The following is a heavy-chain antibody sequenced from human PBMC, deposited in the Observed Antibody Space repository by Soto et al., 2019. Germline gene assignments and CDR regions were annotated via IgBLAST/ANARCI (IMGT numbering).Heavy chain of an antibody. CDR2: ISGYNVNT. D-gene: IGHD2-15*01. CDR3: ARSDGGSFYPGAFCWFES. Sequence: QVQLVQSGVEVKKPGASVKVSCKASGYTFSNYGISWVRQTPGQGLERMGWISGYNVNTKYAPKFQGRVTMTKDTSTNTAYQELRSLRSDDSAVYYCARSDGGSFYPGAFCWFESWGQGTMVTVSS. CDR1: GYTFSNYG. J-gene: IGHJ5*01. V-gene: IGHV1-18*01.